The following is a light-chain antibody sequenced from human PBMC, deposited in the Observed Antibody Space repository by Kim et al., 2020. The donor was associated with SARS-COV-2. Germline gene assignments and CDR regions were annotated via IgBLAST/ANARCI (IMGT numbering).Light chain of an antibody. CDR2: KAS. Sequence: ASVGDRVTITGRASQSISTWLAWYQQKPGKAPTLLIYKASNLESGVPSRFSGRGSGTEFTLTISNLQPDDFATYYCQQYDSKSPRTFGQGTEV. J-gene: IGKJ1*01. CDR1: QSISTW. V-gene: IGKV1-5*03. CDR3: QQYDSKSPRT.